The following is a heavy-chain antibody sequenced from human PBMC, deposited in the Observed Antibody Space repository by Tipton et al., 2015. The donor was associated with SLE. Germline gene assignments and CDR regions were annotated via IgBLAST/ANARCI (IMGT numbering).Heavy chain of an antibody. CDR1: GFTFSSYS. CDR2: ISSSSSYI. Sequence: QLVQSGGGLVKPGGSLRLSCAASGFTFSSYSMNWVRQAPGKGLEWVSSISSSSSYIYYADSVKGRFTISRDNAKNSLYLQMNSLRAEDTAVYYCARWDIADGYKDYYYYGMDVWGQGTTVTVSS. J-gene: IGHJ6*02. D-gene: IGHD5-24*01. V-gene: IGHV3-21*01. CDR3: ARWDIADGYKDYYYYGMDV.